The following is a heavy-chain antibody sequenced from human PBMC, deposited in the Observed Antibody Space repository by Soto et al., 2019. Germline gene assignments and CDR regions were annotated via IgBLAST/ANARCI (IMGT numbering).Heavy chain of an antibody. CDR1: GGSISSSSYY. D-gene: IGHD5-12*01. V-gene: IGHV4-39*02. Sequence: QLQLQESGPGLVKPSETLSLTCTVSGGSISSSSYYWGWIRQPPGKGLEWIGSIYYSGSTYYNPSLKSRVTISVDTSKNQFSLKLSSVTAADTAVYYCARERWLQGVETSDYWGQGTLVTVSS. CDR2: IYYSGST. J-gene: IGHJ4*02. CDR3: ARERWLQGVETSDY.